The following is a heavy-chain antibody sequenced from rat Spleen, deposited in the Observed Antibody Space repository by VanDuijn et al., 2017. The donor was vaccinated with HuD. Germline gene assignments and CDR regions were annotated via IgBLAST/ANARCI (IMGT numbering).Heavy chain of an antibody. CDR2: ISYDGTAT. CDR3: TRGEQLGGDY. Sequence: EVQLVESGGGLVQPGRSMKLSCAASGLSFSNYDMAWVRQAPTKGLEWVASISYDGTATYYRDSVKGRFTLSRDNAEDTLYLQMNSLRSEDTATYYCTRGEQLGGDYWGQGVMVTVSS. CDR1: GLSFSNYD. J-gene: IGHJ2*01. V-gene: IGHV5S23*01. D-gene: IGHD1-10*01.